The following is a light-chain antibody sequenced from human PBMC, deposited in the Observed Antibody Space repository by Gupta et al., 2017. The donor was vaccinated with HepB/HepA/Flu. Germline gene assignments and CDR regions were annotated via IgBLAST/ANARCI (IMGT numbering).Light chain of an antibody. J-gene: IGKJ5*01. V-gene: IGKV3-11*01. CDR1: QSVSNY. Sequence: EIVLTQSPATLSLSAGERATLSCRASQSVSNYLAWYQQKPGQPPRLLIYDASSRATGIPARVSGIGSGTDVTLTISSLDPEDFEFYYCQHLNNWAPGATFGQGTRLEIK. CDR2: DAS. CDR3: QHLNNWAPGAT.